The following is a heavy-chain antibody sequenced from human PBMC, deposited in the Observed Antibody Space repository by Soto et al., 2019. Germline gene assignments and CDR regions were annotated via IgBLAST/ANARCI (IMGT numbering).Heavy chain of an antibody. CDR3: ARVASDYINSVDN. CDR2: IGGSGGNR. V-gene: IGHV3-23*01. D-gene: IGHD4-4*01. J-gene: IGHJ4*02. CDR1: GFTFNAYA. Sequence: EVQLLESGGGLVQPGGSLRLSCAASGFTFNAYAMTWVRQAPGKGLEWVSAIGGSGGNRYYADSVRGRFTISRDISKETVDLQMNSLRVEDTAVYYCARVASDYINSVDNWGQGILVTVSS.